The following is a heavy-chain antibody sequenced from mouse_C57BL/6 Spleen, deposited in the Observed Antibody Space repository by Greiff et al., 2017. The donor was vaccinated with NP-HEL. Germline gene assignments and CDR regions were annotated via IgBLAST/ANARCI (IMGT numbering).Heavy chain of an antibody. CDR3: ARDLYYDYDAYAMDY. D-gene: IGHD2-4*01. J-gene: IGHJ4*01. Sequence: EVQLKESGPGLVKPSQSLSLTCSVTGYSITSGYYWNWIRQFPGNKLEWMGYISYDGSNNYNPSLKNRISITRDTSKNQFFLKLNSVTTEDTATYYCARDLYYDYDAYAMDYWGQGTSVTVSS. CDR1: GYSITSGYY. CDR2: ISYDGSN. V-gene: IGHV3-6*01.